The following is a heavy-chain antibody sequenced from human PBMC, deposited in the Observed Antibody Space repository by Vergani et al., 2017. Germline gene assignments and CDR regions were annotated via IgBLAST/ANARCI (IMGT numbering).Heavy chain of an antibody. D-gene: IGHD3-3*01. CDR1: GGSISSSSYY. CDR3: ASSPGVTIVGVVIYDAFDI. J-gene: IGHJ3*02. Sequence: QLQLQESGPGLVKPSETLSLTCTVSGGSISSSSYYWGWIRQPPGKGLEWIGSIYYSGSTYYNPSLKSRVTISVDTAKNQFSLKLSSVTAADTAVYYCASSPGVTIVGVVIYDAFDIWGQGTMVTVSS. CDR2: IYYSGST. V-gene: IGHV4-39*07.